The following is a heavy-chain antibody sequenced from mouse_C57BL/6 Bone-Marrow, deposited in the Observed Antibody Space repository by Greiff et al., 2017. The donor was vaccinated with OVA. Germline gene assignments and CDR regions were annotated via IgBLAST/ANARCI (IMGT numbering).Heavy chain of an antibody. D-gene: IGHD1-1*01. V-gene: IGHV1-15*01. CDR3: TRRYGSSYGYFDV. Sequence: QVQLKESGAELVRPGASVTLSCKASGYTFTDYEMHWVKQTPVHGLEWIGAIDPETGGTAYNQKFKGKAILTADKSYSTAYMELRSLTSEDSAVYYCTRRYGSSYGYFDVWGTGTTVTVSS. CDR2: IDPETGGT. J-gene: IGHJ1*03. CDR1: GYTFTDYE.